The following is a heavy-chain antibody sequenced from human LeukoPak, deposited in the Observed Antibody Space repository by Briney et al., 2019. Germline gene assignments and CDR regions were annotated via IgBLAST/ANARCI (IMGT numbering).Heavy chain of an antibody. V-gene: IGHV4-39*01. Sequence: SETLSLTCTVPGGSISSSSYYWGWIRQPPGKGLEWLGSIYYSGSTYYNPSLKSRVTISVDTSKNQFSLKLSSVTAADTAVYYCARHVSGWYGFIDWGQGTLVTVSS. CDR2: IYYSGST. J-gene: IGHJ4*02. CDR3: ARHVSGWYGFID. D-gene: IGHD6-19*01. CDR1: GGSISSSSYY.